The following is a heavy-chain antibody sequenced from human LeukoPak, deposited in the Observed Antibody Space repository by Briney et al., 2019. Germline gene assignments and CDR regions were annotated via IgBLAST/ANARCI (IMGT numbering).Heavy chain of an antibody. Sequence: SETLSLTCTVSGGSISSYYWSWIRQPPGKGLEWIGYIYYSGSTNYNPSLKSRVTISVDTSKSQFSLKLSSVTAADTAVYYCARVMDIVVVPAAKGWFDPWGQGTLVTVSS. V-gene: IGHV4-59*01. CDR3: ARVMDIVVVPAAKGWFDP. CDR1: GGSISSYY. D-gene: IGHD2-2*03. CDR2: IYYSGST. J-gene: IGHJ5*02.